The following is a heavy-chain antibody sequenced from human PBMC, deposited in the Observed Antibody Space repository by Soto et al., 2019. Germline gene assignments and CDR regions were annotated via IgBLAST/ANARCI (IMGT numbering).Heavy chain of an antibody. V-gene: IGHV5-51*01. CDR2: IYPGDSDT. J-gene: IGHJ4*02. D-gene: IGHD3-22*01. CDR3: ARQRYYYDSSGYGFGY. Sequence: GESLKISCKGSGYSFTSYWIGWVRQMPGKGLEWMGIIYPGDSDTRYSPSFQGQVTISADKSISTAYLQWSSLKASDTAMYYCARQRYYYDSSGYGFGYWGQGTLVTVYS. CDR1: GYSFTSYW.